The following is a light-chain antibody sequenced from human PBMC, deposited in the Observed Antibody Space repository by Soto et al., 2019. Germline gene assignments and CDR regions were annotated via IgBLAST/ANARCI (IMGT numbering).Light chain of an antibody. J-gene: IGKJ4*01. CDR2: TTS. CDR3: QQANSFPLT. CDR1: QDINNW. Sequence: DIQMTQFPSSVSASVGDRVTITCRASQDINNWLAWYQQKPGKAPKVLIYTTSNLQSGVPSRFSGSRSGTDFTLPINSLQPEDFATYYCQQANSFPLTFGGGTKVEIK. V-gene: IGKV1D-12*01.